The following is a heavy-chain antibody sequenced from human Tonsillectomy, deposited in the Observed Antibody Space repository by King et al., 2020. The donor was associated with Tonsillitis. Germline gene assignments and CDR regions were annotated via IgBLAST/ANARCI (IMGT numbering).Heavy chain of an antibody. J-gene: IGHJ4*02. CDR2: INRGGST. V-gene: IGHV4-34*01. CDR1: GESFSGYY. Sequence: VQLQQWGAGLLKPSETLSLTCAVYGESFSGYYWNWIRQPPGKGLEWIGEINRGGSTNYNPSLKSRVTLSVDTSKTQFSLRLSSVTAADTAVYYCARASAAQTLDYWGQGTLVTVSS. D-gene: IGHD6-13*01. CDR3: ARASAAQTLDY.